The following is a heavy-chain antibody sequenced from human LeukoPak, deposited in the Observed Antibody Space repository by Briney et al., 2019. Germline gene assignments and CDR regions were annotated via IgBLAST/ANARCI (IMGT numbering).Heavy chain of an antibody. Sequence: AGGSLRLSCADSGFTFSGSAMHWVRQAPGKGLEWVSYISSSGSTIYYADSVKGRFTISRDNAKNSLYLQMNSLRAEDTAVYYCAELGITMIGGVWGKGTTVTISS. CDR2: ISSSGSTI. D-gene: IGHD3-10*02. CDR3: AELGITMIGGV. J-gene: IGHJ6*04. V-gene: IGHV3-48*03. CDR1: GFTFSGSA.